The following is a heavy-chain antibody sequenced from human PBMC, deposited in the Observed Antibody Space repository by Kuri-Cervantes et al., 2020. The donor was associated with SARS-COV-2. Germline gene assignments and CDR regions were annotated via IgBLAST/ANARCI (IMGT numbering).Heavy chain of an antibody. CDR3: ARVAGEGPIYCYYIDV. CDR1: GFTLSSYT. V-gene: IGHV3-21*06. CDR2: ISGSGSYI. Sequence: GESLKISCIASGFTLSSYTMIWVRQAPGKAREWISSISGSGSYIYYADSLKGRFTISRDTAKNSLSLYMNSLRGEDTAVYYCARVAGEGPIYCYYIDVWGKGTTVTVSS. J-gene: IGHJ6*03.